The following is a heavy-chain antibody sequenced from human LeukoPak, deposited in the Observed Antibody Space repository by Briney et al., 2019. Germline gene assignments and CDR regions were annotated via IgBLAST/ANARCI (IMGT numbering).Heavy chain of an antibody. J-gene: IGHJ5*02. V-gene: IGHV4-39*07. CDR2: IYYSGST. CDR3: ARVEVARWFDP. Sequence: SETLSLTCTVSGGSISSSSYYWGWIRQPPGKGLEWIGSIYYSGSTYYNPSLKSRVTISVDTSKNQFSLKLSSVTAADTAVYYCARVEVARWFDPWGQGTLVTVSS. CDR1: GGSISSSSYY.